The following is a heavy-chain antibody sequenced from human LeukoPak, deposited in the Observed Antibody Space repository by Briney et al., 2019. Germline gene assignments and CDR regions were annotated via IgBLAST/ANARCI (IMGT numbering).Heavy chain of an antibody. CDR3: ARLGRQQLVFDY. Sequence: SETLSLTCAVYGGSFSGYYWSWIRQPPGKGLEWIGEINHSGSTNYNPSLKSRVTISVDTSKNQFSLKLSSVTAADTAVYYCARLGRQQLVFDYWGQGTLVTVSS. CDR2: INHSGST. J-gene: IGHJ4*02. V-gene: IGHV4-34*01. CDR1: GGSFSGYY. D-gene: IGHD6-13*01.